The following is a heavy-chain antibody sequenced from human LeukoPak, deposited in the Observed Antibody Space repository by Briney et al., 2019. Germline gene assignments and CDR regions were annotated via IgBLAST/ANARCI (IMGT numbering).Heavy chain of an antibody. CDR1: GFTFSSYA. D-gene: IGHD4-11*01. Sequence: GGSLRLSCTASGFTFSSYAMTWVRQAPGKGLEWGPAISGSGGTTYYADSVKGRFTISRDNSKNTLYLQVNSLRAEDTAVYYCAKDGLVTTVADNYFDYWSQGTLVTVSS. J-gene: IGHJ4*02. CDR3: AKDGLVTTVADNYFDY. CDR2: ISGSGGTT. V-gene: IGHV3-23*01.